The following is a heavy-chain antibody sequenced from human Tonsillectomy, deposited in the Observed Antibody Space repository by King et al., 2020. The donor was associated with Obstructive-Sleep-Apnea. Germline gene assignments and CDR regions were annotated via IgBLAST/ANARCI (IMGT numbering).Heavy chain of an antibody. J-gene: IGHJ4*02. D-gene: IGHD3-10*01. CDR2: IIMIRWYT. CDR1: GFTFSDYY. CDR3: ARDGSPGYGSLRYYFDY. V-gene: IGHV3-11*06. Sequence: VQLVESGVGLVKPGGSLRLACSASGFTFSDYYMSWMRHGPGKGLEWVLYIIMIRWYTNYADSVKGRFTISRDKPKNSLYLQKNSLRAEDTAVYYCARDGSPGYGSLRYYFDYWGQGTLVTVSS.